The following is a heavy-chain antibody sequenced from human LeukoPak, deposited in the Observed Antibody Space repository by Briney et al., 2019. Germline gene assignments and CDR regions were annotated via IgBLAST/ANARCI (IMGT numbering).Heavy chain of an antibody. CDR1: GYTFTSYY. Sequence: SVKVSCKASGYTFTSYYKHWVRQAPGQGLEWMGGIIPIFGTANYAQKFQGRVTITADESTSTAYMELSSLRSEDTAVYYCARAEVPAALYYFDYWGQGTLVTVSS. D-gene: IGHD2-2*01. CDR3: ARAEVPAALYYFDY. CDR2: IIPIFGTA. V-gene: IGHV1-69*13. J-gene: IGHJ4*02.